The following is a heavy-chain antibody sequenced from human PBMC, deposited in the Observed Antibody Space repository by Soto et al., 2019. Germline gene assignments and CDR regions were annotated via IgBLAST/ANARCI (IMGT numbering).Heavy chain of an antibody. D-gene: IGHD6-13*01. V-gene: IGHV1-69*01. CDR1: GGTFSSYA. J-gene: IGHJ6*02. CDR3: AGRIAAAGTHYYYYGMDV. CDR2: IIPIFGTA. Sequence: QVQLVQSGAEVKKPGSSVKVSCKASGGTFSSYAISWVRQTPGQGLEWMGGIIPIFGTANYAQKFQGRVTITADESTSTAYMELSSLRSEDTAVYYCAGRIAAAGTHYYYYGMDVWGQGTTVTVSS.